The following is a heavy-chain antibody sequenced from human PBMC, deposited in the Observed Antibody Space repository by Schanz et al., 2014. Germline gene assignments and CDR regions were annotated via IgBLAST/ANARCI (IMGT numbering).Heavy chain of an antibody. J-gene: IGHJ6*02. V-gene: IGHV1-46*01. CDR1: GYTFVSYS. CDR3: ARAKRFGDMDV. Sequence: QVQLVQSGAEVKKPGASVKVSCKASGYTFVSYSMHWVRQAPGQGLEWMGIINPSGGGTSYALRFQGRVTITRDTSTSTVYMELRNLRSDDTAVYYCARAKRFGDMDVWGQGTTVTVSS. D-gene: IGHD3-10*01. CDR2: INPSGGGT.